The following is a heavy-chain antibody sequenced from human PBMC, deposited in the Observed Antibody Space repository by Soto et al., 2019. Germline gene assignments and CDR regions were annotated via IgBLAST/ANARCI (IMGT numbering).Heavy chain of an antibody. D-gene: IGHD2-15*01. V-gene: IGHV3-21*01. CDR3: ARSEWYCSGGSCYSVY. CDR1: GFTFSSYS. CDR2: ISSSSSYV. J-gene: IGHJ4*02. Sequence: PGGSLRLSCAASGFTFSSYSMNWVRQAPGKGLEWVSSISSSSSYVYYADSVKGRFTISRDNAKNSLYLQMNSLRAEDTAVYYSARSEWYCSGGSCYSVYWGQGTLVTVSS.